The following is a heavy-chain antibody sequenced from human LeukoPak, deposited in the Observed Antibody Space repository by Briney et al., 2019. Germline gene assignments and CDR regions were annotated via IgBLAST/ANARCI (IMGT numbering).Heavy chain of an antibody. CDR1: GFTFSDYE. V-gene: IGHV3-48*03. CDR3: ARGPSVGSGWSPDY. CDR2: ISNSGSTI. Sequence: GGSLRLSCAASGFTFSDYEMNWARQAPGKGLEWVSYISNSGSTIHYADSVKGRVTISRDNAKNSLFLQMHSLRADDTAVYYCARGPSVGSGWSPDYWGQGTLVTVSS. D-gene: IGHD6-19*01. J-gene: IGHJ4*02.